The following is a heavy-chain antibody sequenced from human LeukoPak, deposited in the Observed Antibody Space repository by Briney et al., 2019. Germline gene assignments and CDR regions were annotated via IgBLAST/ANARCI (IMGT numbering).Heavy chain of an antibody. D-gene: IGHD1-26*01. V-gene: IGHV3-23*01. CDR2: ISGSGGST. J-gene: IGHJ3*02. CDR1: GFTFRTYW. Sequence: PGGSLRLSCAASGFTFRTYWMSWVRQAPGKGLEWVSAISGSGGSTYYADSVKGRFTISRDNSKNTLYLQMNSLRAEDTAVYYCVRLGATSVWGNTDAFDIWGQGTMVTVSS. CDR3: VRLGATSVWGNTDAFDI.